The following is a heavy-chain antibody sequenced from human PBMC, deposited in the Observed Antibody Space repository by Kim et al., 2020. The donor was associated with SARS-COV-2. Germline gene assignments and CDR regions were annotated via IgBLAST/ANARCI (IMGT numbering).Heavy chain of an antibody. CDR2: ISYDGSNK. J-gene: IGHJ4*02. Sequence: GGSLRLSCAASGFTFSSYGMHWVRQAPGKGLEWVAVISYDGSNKYYADSVKGRFTISRDNSKNTLYLQMNSLRAEDTAVYYCAKDGDQVNYYGSGSYYNYCDYWGQGTLVTVSS. CDR3: AKDGDQVNYYGSGSYYNYCDY. D-gene: IGHD3-10*01. CDR1: GFTFSSYG. V-gene: IGHV3-30*18.